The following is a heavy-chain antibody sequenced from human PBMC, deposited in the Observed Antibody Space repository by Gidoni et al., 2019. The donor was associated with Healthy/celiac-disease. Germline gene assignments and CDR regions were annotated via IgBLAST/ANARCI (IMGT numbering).Heavy chain of an antibody. CDR3: ARDGDDYGDYVLNY. CDR2: IIPILGTA. J-gene: IGHJ4*02. D-gene: IGHD4-17*01. V-gene: IGHV1-69*06. Sequence: QVQLVQSGAEVNKPGSSLKVSCKASGGTFSSYAISWVRQAPGQGLEWMGGIIPILGTANYAQKCQGRVTITADKSTSTAYMELSSLRSEDTAVYYCARDGDDYGDYVLNYWGQGTLVTVSS. CDR1: GGTFSSYA.